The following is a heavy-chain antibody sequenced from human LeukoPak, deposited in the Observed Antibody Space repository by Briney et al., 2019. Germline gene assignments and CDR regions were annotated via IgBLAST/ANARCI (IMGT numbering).Heavy chain of an antibody. Sequence: GGSLRLSCAASGITFSSYWMSWVRQAPGKGLAWVANIKQDGSETYYVDSVKGRFTISRDNAKNSLYLQMNSLRAEDTAIFYCARNDIMATIDAFDIWGQGTMVTVSS. V-gene: IGHV3-7*01. D-gene: IGHD5-12*01. CDR3: ARNDIMATIDAFDI. J-gene: IGHJ3*02. CDR2: IKQDGSET. CDR1: GITFSSYW.